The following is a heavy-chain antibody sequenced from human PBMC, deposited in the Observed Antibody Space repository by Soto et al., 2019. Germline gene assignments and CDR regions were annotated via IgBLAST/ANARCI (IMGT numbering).Heavy chain of an antibody. V-gene: IGHV4-34*01. CDR3: AREGYCSGGSFYSRTLDY. CDR1: GGSFSGYY. J-gene: IGHJ4*02. Sequence: QVQLQQWGAGLLKPSETLSLTCAVYGGSFSGYYWSWIRQPPGKGLEWIGEINHSGSTNYNPSLKSRVTISVDTSRNHFSLSLSSVTAADTAVYYYAREGYCSGGSFYSRTLDYWGQGTLVTVSS. D-gene: IGHD2-15*01. CDR2: INHSGST.